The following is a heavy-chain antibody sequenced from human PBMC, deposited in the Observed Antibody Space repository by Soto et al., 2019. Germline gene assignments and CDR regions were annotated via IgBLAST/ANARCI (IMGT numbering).Heavy chain of an antibody. D-gene: IGHD2-2*02. J-gene: IGHJ6*02. CDR2: ISRSGGTS. CDR3: ARGDCSAAGCYIHYYYGMDV. V-gene: IGHV3-23*01. Sequence: PGGSLRLSCAAAGFTFRNYAMSWVRQAPGKGLEWVSAISRSGGTSYYADSVKGRFTISRDNXXXXXXXXXXXXXXXXXXVYYCARGDCSAAGCYIHYYYGMDVWGQGTTVTVSS. CDR1: GFTFRNYA.